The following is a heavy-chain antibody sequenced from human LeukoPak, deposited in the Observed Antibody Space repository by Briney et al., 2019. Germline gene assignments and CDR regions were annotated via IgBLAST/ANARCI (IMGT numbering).Heavy chain of an antibody. D-gene: IGHD6-13*01. CDR1: GFTFSSYA. V-gene: IGHV4-30-2*01. CDR3: ARGEQQLAFDY. Sequence: LRLSCAASGFTFSSYAMSWIRQPPGKGLEWIGYIYHSGSTYYNPSLKSRVTISVDRSKNQFSLKLSSVTAADTAVYYCARGEQQLAFDYWGQGTLVTVSS. CDR2: IYHSGST. J-gene: IGHJ4*02.